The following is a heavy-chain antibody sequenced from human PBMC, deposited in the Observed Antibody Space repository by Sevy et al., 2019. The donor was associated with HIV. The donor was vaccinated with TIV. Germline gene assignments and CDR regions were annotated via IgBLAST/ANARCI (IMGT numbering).Heavy chain of an antibody. CDR3: AKEGYYYDSRSSDWFDP. CDR1: GFNFSPYA. CDR2: VSSDGTTR. V-gene: IGHV3-30*18. J-gene: IGHJ5*02. Sequence: GGSLRLSCAASGFNFSPYAMHWVRQGPGKGLEWVATVSSDGTTRSYVDSIKGRFSLSRDNSKNTCYLQMNNLTPGDTAVYYCAKEGYYYDSRSSDWFDPWGPGALVTVSS. D-gene: IGHD3-22*01.